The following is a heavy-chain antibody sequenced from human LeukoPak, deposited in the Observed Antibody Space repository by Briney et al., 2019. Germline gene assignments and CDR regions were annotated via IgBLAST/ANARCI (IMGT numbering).Heavy chain of an antibody. D-gene: IGHD3-10*01. J-gene: IGHJ4*02. CDR3: AKFMVRGVIGY. Sequence: PSETLSLTCTVSGGSISSSSYYWGWIRQPPGKGLEWIGSIYYSGSTYYNPSLKSRVTISVDTSKNQFSLKLSSVTAADTAVYYCAKFMVRGVIGYWGQGTLVTVSS. V-gene: IGHV4-39*07. CDR1: GGSISSSSYY. CDR2: IYYSGST.